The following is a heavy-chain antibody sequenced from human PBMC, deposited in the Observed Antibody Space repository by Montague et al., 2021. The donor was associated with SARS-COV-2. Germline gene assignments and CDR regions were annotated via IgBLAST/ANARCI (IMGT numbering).Heavy chain of an antibody. J-gene: IGHJ6*02. Sequence: SETLSLTCTVSGGSISSYYWSWIRQPAGKGLEWIGHIYTSGSTNYNPSLKSRVTMSVDTSKNQFSLKLSSVTAADTAVYYCAREAWFGDKTLASVYYGLDVWGQGTTVTVSS. CDR1: GGSISSYY. D-gene: IGHD3-10*01. CDR2: IYTSGST. CDR3: AREAWFGDKTLASVYYGLDV. V-gene: IGHV4-4*07.